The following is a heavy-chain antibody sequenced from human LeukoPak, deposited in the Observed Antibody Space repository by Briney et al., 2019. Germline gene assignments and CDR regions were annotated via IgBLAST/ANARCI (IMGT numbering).Heavy chain of an antibody. CDR3: ARRGVPAAIGGWFDP. Sequence: SETLSLTCAVSGGSFSGYYWSWIREPPGKGLEWIGYIYHSGSTYYNPSLKSRVTISVDRSKNQFSLKLSSVTAADTAVYYCARRGVPAAIGGWFDPWGQGTLVTVSS. V-gene: IGHV4-34*01. CDR2: IYHSGST. J-gene: IGHJ5*02. CDR1: GGSFSGYY. D-gene: IGHD2-2*02.